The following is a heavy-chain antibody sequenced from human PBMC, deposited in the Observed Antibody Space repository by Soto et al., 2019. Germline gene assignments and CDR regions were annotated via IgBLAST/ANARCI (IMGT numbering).Heavy chain of an antibody. D-gene: IGHD3-10*01. J-gene: IGHJ5*02. V-gene: IGHV3-23*01. Sequence: GGSLRLSCAASGFTFSSYVMNWVRQAPGKGLEWVSAISASGGLTYYADSVRGRFTISRDNSKNTLYLQMNSLRAEDTAVYYCAKDLKEFAPLFACSWGQGTLVTVSS. CDR3: AKDLKEFAPLFACS. CDR2: ISASGGLT. CDR1: GFTFSSYV.